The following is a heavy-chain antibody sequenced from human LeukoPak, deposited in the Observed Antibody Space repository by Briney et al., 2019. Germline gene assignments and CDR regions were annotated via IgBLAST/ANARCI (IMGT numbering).Heavy chain of an antibody. CDR3: AKDKDSSGYNFGY. CDR1: GFTFDDYA. D-gene: IGHD3-22*01. Sequence: GRSLRLSCAVSGFTFDDYAMHWVRQAPGKGLEWVSGISWNSGSIGYADSVKGRFTISRDNAKNSLYLQMNSLRAEDTALYYCAKDKDSSGYNFGYWGQGTLVTVSS. CDR2: ISWNSGSI. J-gene: IGHJ4*02. V-gene: IGHV3-9*01.